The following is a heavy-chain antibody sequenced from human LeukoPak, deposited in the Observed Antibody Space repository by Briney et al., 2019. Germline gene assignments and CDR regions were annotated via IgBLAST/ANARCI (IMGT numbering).Heavy chain of an antibody. CDR1: VYTFTVYD. V-gene: IGHV1-8*01. Sequence: GASVTVSFTSSVYTFTVYDINWVRQAMGQGREGMGWMNPNSGNTGYAQKFQGRVTMTRNTSIGTAYMELSSLRSEDTAVYYCARGSASGSHRTSWGQGTLVTVSS. CDR2: MNPNSGNT. J-gene: IGHJ5*02. D-gene: IGHD3-10*01. CDR3: ARGSASGSHRTS.